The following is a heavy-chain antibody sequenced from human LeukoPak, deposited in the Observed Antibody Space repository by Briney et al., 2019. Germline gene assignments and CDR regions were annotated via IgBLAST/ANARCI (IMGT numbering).Heavy chain of an antibody. CDR3: ARAFAGIAAACFDY. V-gene: IGHV3-74*01. D-gene: IGHD6-13*01. CDR1: GFTFRSYW. J-gene: IGHJ4*02. Sequence: GGSLRLSCAASGFTFRSYWMHWVREAPGRGGVGVSRIGRGGGSTSYADSVKGRFTISRDKAKNTMYLQMNSLRAEDTALYYCARAFAGIAAACFDYWGQGTLVTVSS. CDR2: IGRGGGST.